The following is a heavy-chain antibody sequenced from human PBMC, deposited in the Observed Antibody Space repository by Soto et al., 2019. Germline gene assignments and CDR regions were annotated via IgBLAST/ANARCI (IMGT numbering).Heavy chain of an antibody. D-gene: IGHD2-15*01. Sequence: SETLSLTCSVSGDSISTVDYFWAWIRQPPGQALEYIGYIYKSTTTYYNPSFESRVAISLDTSKSQFSLNVTSVTAADTAVYFCARGRYCLTGRCFPNWFDPWGQGTLVTVSS. CDR1: GDSISTVDYF. J-gene: IGHJ5*02. V-gene: IGHV4-30-4*01. CDR3: ARGRYCLTGRCFPNWFDP. CDR2: IYKSTTT.